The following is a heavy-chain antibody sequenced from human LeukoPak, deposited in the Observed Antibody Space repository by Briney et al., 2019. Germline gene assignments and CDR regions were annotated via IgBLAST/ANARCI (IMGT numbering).Heavy chain of an antibody. CDR3: ATSGSYFDY. CDR2: ISYDGSNK. Sequence: GGSLRLSCAASGFTFSSYAMHWVRQAPGKGLEWVAVISYDGSNKYYADSVKGRFTISRDNSKNTLYLQMNSLRAEDTAVYYCATSGSYFDYWGQGTPVTVSS. J-gene: IGHJ4*02. V-gene: IGHV3-30-3*01. D-gene: IGHD1-26*01. CDR1: GFTFSSYA.